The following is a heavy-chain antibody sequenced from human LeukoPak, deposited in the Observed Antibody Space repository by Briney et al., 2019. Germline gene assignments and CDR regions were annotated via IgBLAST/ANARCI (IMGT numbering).Heavy chain of an antibody. D-gene: IGHD3-16*02. CDR2: IYYSGST. CDR1: GGSISSYY. V-gene: IGHV4-59*08. Sequence: SETLSLTCTVSGGSISSYYWSCIRQPPGKGLEWIGYIYYSGSTNYNPSLKSRVTISVDTSKNQFSLKLSSVTAADTAVYYCARLRDDYVWGSYPGYYFDYWGQGTLVTVSS. CDR3: ARLRDDYVWGSYPGYYFDY. J-gene: IGHJ4*02.